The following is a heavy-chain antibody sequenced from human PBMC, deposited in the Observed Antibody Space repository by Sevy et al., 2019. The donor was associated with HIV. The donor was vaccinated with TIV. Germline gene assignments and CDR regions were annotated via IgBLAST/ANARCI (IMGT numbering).Heavy chain of an antibody. J-gene: IGHJ6*02. CDR3: ARDPGVAGRGYYYGMDV. D-gene: IGHD3-3*01. CDR2: IIPIFGTA. Sequence: ASVKVSCKASGGTFSSYAISWVRQAPGQGLEWMGGIIPIFGTANDARKFQGRVTITADESTSTADMGLSGLRSEDTAVYYCARDPGVAGRGYYYGMDVWGQGTTVTVSS. CDR1: GGTFSSYA. V-gene: IGHV1-69*13.